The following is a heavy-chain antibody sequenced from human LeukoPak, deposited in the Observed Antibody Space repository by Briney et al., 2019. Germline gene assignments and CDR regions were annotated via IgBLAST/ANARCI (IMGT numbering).Heavy chain of an antibody. CDR3: ARVGPANDAFDI. D-gene: IGHD2-15*01. CDR1: GGSFSGYY. CDR2: INHSGST. Sequence: SETLSLTCAVYGGSFSGYYWSWIRQPPGKGLEWIGEINHSGSTNYNPSLKSRVTISVDTSKNQFSLKLSSVTAADTAVYYCARVGPANDAFDIWGHGTMVTVSS. V-gene: IGHV4-34*01. J-gene: IGHJ3*02.